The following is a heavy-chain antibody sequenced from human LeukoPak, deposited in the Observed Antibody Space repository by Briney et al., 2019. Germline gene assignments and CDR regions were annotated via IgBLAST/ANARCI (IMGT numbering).Heavy chain of an antibody. D-gene: IGHD3-16*02. CDR3: ASDGYPDTFHI. CDR1: GGPISSGSYY. Sequence: SETLSLTCTVSGGPISSGSYYWSWLRQPAGKGLEWIGRIYTSGSINYNSSLKSRVTILVDVSKNQFSLRLSSVTAADTAVYYCASDGYPDTFHIWGQGTMVTVSS. V-gene: IGHV4-61*02. CDR2: IYTSGSI. J-gene: IGHJ3*02.